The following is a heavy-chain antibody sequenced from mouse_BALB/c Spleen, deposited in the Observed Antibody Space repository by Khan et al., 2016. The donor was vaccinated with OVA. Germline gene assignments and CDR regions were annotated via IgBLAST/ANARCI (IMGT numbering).Heavy chain of an antibody. CDR2: TNPTNGRT. J-gene: IGHJ2*01. Sequence: QVQLQQSGAELVKAGASVKMSCKASGYTFTSYWMHWVKQRLGQGLEWFAETNPTNGRTYYNEKFKSKATLTVDKSSSPAYMLLSGPTFEDSAVYYCARIKKLVDTYFDYWGQGTTLTVSS. V-gene: IGHV1S81*02. CDR1: GYTFTSYW. CDR3: ARIKKLVDTYFDY. D-gene: IGHD1-1*01.